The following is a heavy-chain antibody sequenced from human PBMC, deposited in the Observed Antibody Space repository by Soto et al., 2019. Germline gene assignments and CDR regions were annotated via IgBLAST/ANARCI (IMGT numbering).Heavy chain of an antibody. Sequence: GGSLRLSCAASGFTFSNAWMSWVRQAPGKGLEWVGRIKSKTDGGTTDYAAPMKGRFTISRDDSKNTLYLQMNSLKTEDTAVYYCTTENLNWGHDAFDIWGQGTMVTVSS. CDR3: TTENLNWGHDAFDI. D-gene: IGHD7-27*01. CDR2: IKSKTDGGTT. V-gene: IGHV3-15*01. J-gene: IGHJ3*02. CDR1: GFTFSNAW.